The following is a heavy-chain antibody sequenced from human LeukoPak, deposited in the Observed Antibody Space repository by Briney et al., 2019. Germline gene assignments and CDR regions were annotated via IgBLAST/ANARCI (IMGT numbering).Heavy chain of an antibody. J-gene: IGHJ4*02. V-gene: IGHV4-34*01. CDR1: GVSFNDYY. CDR2: INHSGYT. Sequence: PSETLSLTCAVSGVSFNDYYWSWVRQPPGKGLEWIGEINHSGYTNDSPSLKSRVTLSIDTSRKQFSLTLRSVTVADTGIYYCTRMTTGHDYWGRGTLVTVSS. D-gene: IGHD4-17*01. CDR3: TRMTTGHDY.